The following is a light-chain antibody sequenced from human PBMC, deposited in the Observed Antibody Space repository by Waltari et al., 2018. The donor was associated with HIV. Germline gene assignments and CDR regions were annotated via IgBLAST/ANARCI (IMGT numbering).Light chain of an antibody. Sequence: QSVLTQPPSVSGAPGQRVTISCTGSSSNIGAGYDLHWSQQLPGTAPKLLIYGNNNRPSGVPDRFSGSKSATSASLAITGLQAEDEADYYCQSYDSSLSGWVFGGGTKLTVL. V-gene: IGLV1-40*01. J-gene: IGLJ3*02. CDR3: QSYDSSLSGWV. CDR2: GNN. CDR1: SSNIGAGYD.